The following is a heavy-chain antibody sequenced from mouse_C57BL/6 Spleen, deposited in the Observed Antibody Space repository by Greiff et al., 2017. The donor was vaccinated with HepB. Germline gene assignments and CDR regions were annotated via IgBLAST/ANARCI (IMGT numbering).Heavy chain of an antibody. J-gene: IGHJ3*01. D-gene: IGHD2-4*01. CDR1: GYTFTSYW. V-gene: IGHV1-52*01. CDR2: IDPSDSET. CDR3: AVYYDYDDWFAY. Sequence: VQLQQPGAELVRPGSSVKLSCKASGYTFTSYWMHWVKQRPIQGLEWIGNIDPSDSETHYNQKFKDKATLTVDKSSSTAYMQLSSLTSEDSAVYYCAVYYDYDDWFAYWGQGTLVTVSA.